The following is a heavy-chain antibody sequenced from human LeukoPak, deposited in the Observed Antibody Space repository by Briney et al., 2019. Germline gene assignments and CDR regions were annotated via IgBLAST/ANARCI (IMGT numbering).Heavy chain of an antibody. CDR2: IYTSGGT. Sequence: SETLSLTCTVSGGSISSYYWTWIRQPVGKRLEWIGRIYTSGGTDYNPSLKARATLSVDKSKNQFSLNLASLTAADTALYYCAGRGSNSGTFDIWGPGTFVTVSS. CDR1: GGSISSYY. J-gene: IGHJ3*02. CDR3: AGRGSNSGTFDI. D-gene: IGHD4-23*01. V-gene: IGHV4-4*07.